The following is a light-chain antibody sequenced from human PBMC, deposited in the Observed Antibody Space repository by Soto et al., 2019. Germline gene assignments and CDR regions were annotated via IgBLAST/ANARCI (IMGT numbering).Light chain of an antibody. CDR2: DVT. V-gene: IGLV2-14*01. CDR3: SSYTSASTPWV. Sequence: SSLTQPASVSGSPGPSVTISCTGNSSDVGGYNYVSWYQQHPGKAPKLMIYDVTDRPSGVSNRFSGSKSGNTASLTISGLQAEDEADYYCSSYTSASTPWVFGTGTKVTVL. J-gene: IGLJ1*01. CDR1: SSDVGGYNY.